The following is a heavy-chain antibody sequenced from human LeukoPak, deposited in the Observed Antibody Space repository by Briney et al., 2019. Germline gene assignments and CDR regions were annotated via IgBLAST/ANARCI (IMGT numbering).Heavy chain of an antibody. Sequence: ASVKVSCKTSGYIFTNFGITWVRQAPGQGLEWMGWISGYNGNTKYTEKFQGRVTMTKDTPTSTAYMELSSLRSEDTAVYYCARGEVRGVLDYYYYYMDVWGKGTTVTISS. V-gene: IGHV1-18*01. CDR2: ISGYNGNT. J-gene: IGHJ6*03. CDR1: GYIFTNFG. D-gene: IGHD3-10*01. CDR3: ARGEVRGVLDYYYYYMDV.